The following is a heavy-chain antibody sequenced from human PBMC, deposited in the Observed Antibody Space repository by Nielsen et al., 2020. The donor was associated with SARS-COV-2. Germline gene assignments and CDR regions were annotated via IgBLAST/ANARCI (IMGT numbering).Heavy chain of an antibody. CDR3: ARCIAAAGTILGAFDI. J-gene: IGHJ3*02. V-gene: IGHV4-59*01. CDR2: IYYSGST. Sequence: SETLSLTCTVSGGSISSYYWSWIRQPPGKGLEWIGYIYYSGSTNYNPPLKSRVTISVDTSKNQFSLKLSSVTAADTAVYYCARCIAAAGTILGAFDIWGQGTMVTVSS. CDR1: GGSISSYY. D-gene: IGHD6-13*01.